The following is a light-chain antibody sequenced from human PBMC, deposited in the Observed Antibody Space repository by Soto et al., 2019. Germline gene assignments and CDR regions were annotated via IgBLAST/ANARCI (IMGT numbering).Light chain of an antibody. CDR3: SSFASGSPYV. J-gene: IGLJ1*01. V-gene: IGLV2-14*01. CDR2: EVR. Sequence: QSALTQPDSVSGSPGQSITISCTGTSSDIGGYNYVSWYQQHPGKGPKLMIYEVRNRPSGISNRFSASKSGNTASLTVSCLQAEDEAHYYCSSFASGSPYVFGTGTKLTVL. CDR1: SSDIGGYNY.